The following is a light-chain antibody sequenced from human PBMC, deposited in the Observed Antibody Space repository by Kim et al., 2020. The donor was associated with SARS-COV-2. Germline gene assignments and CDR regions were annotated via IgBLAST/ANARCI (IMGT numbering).Light chain of an antibody. CDR1: SLRSYY. V-gene: IGLV3-19*01. CDR2: GKN. CDR3: NSRDSNDNVV. J-gene: IGLJ2*01. Sequence: ALWQTVRIPCQGDSLRSYYPSGYQQKPGQAPILVIYGKNNRPSGIPDRFSGSSSGNTASLTITGTQAGDEADYYCNSRDSNDNVVFGGGTKLTVL.